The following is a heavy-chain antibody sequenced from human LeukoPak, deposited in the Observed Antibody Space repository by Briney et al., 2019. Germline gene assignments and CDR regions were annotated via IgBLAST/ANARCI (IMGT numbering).Heavy chain of an antibody. CDR2: ISGSSSYI. CDR1: GFTFSGYS. V-gene: IGHV3-21*01. D-gene: IGHD1/OR15-1a*01. Sequence: GGFLRLSSAASGFTFSGYSMNWVRQAPGKGLEWVSSISGSSSYIYYADSVKGRFTISRDNAKNSLYLQMNSLRAEDTAVYYCARDLGVEHDYRGQGTLVTVSS. J-gene: IGHJ4*02. CDR3: ARDLGVEHDY.